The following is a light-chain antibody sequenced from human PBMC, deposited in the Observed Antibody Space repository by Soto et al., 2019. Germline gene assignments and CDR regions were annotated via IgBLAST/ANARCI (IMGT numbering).Light chain of an antibody. J-gene: IGKJ2*01. CDR2: SAS. CDR3: QHYHSPPPT. CDR1: QNIDIF. Sequence: EIQMTQSPSSLSASAGDRVTITCRASQNIDIFVNWFQHKSGMAPKLLIYSASNLQSGVPSRFSGSGSGTDFTLTISSLQTEDVATYDGQHYHSPPPTFGQGTQLEIK. V-gene: IGKV1-39*01.